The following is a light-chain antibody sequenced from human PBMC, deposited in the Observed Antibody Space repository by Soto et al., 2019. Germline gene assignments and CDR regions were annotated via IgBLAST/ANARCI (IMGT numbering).Light chain of an antibody. Sequence: QSVLTQLASVSGSPGQSVTISCTGTSSDVGGYNYVSWYQQHPGKAPKLLIYDVSHRPSVVSSRFSGSKSGNTASLAISGLQAEDEADYYCSSYTSTNTLVIFGGGTKVTVL. V-gene: IGLV2-14*03. CDR2: DVS. CDR3: SSYTSTNTLVI. CDR1: SSDVGGYNY. J-gene: IGLJ2*01.